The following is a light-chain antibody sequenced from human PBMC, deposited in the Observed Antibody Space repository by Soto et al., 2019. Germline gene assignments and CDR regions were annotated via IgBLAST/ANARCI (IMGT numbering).Light chain of an antibody. CDR1: QSISDY. V-gene: IGKV1-39*01. CDR3: QQTYSPLAWT. J-gene: IGKJ1*01. CDR2: ATS. Sequence: DIQMTQSPSSLSASVGDRVTITCRAGQSISDYLHWYQQKPGKAPNLLIYATSTLQTGVPSRFSGSGSATDFTLTISSLQPEDSATYYCQQTYSPLAWTFGQGTKVEIK.